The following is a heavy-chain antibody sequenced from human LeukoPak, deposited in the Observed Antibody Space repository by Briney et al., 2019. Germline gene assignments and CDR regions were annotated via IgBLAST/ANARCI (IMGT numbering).Heavy chain of an antibody. Sequence: PGGSLRLSCAASGFTFSSYAMHWVRQAPGKGLEWVAVISYDGSNKYYADSVKGRFTISRDNSKNTLYLQMNSLRAEDTAVYYCAKDPTRITIFGVAGDDYWGQGTLVTVSS. V-gene: IGHV3-30-3*01. CDR3: AKDPTRITIFGVAGDDY. CDR1: GFTFSSYA. CDR2: ISYDGSNK. J-gene: IGHJ4*02. D-gene: IGHD3-3*01.